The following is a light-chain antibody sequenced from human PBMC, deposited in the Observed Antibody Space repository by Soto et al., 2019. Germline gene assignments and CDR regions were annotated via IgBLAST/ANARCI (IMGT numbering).Light chain of an antibody. J-gene: IGLJ2*01. CDR2: SNN. CDR1: SSNIGTNY. CDR3: AAGDDSLRGPV. Sequence: QSVLTQPPSASGTPGQRVTISCSGSSSNIGTNYVYWYQQLPGTAPKLLIYSNNQRPSGVPDRFSGSKSGTSASLAISGLRSEDEADYYWAAGDDSLRGPVFGGGTKLTVL. V-gene: IGLV1-47*02.